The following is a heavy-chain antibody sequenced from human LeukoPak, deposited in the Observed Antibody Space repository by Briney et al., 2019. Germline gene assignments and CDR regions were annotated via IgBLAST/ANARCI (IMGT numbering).Heavy chain of an antibody. CDR1: GYSFTSYW. J-gene: IGHJ4*02. D-gene: IGHD3-16*01. V-gene: IGHV5-51*01. CDR3: ARRVRGVTTFVFDY. Sequence: GGSLKISGKGSGYSFTSYWSGGVRRMPGKGLEGMGIIYPGDSDTRYSPSFQGQVTISADKSISTAYLQWSSLKASDTAMYYCARRVRGVTTFVFDYWGQGTLVTVSS. CDR2: IYPGDSDT.